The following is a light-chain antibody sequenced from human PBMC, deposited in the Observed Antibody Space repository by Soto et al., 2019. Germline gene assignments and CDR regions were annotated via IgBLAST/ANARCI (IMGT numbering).Light chain of an antibody. CDR2: GAS. J-gene: IGKJ1*01. Sequence: DIGFNQSPCTLSPSEGHFAALSCKASQSVSSRHSAWYQQKPGQAPRLLIYGASNRATGIPDRFSGSGSGTDFTLTISRLEPEDFAVYYCQQYGRSGTLGQGTKVDFK. CDR3: QQYGRSGT. V-gene: IGKV3-20*01. CDR1: QSVSSRH.